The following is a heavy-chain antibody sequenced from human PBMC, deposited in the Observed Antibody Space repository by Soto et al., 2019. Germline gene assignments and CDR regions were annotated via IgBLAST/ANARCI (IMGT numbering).Heavy chain of an antibody. CDR3: ARAYHYAFDF. V-gene: IGHV3-48*01. CDR1: GFTFSAYS. Sequence: EVQLVESGGGLVQPGGSLRLSCAASGFTFSAYSMNWVRQAPGKGLEWISYIRTSPTTIHYADSVKGRFTISRDNAKNSLYLQMNSLRAEDTAIYYCARAYHYAFDFWGQGTLVTVSS. D-gene: IGHD2-2*01. J-gene: IGHJ4*02. CDR2: IRTSPTTI.